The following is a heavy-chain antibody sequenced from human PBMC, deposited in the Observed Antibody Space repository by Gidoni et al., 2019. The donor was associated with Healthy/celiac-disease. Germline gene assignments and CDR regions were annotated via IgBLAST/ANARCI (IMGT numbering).Heavy chain of an antibody. J-gene: IGHJ6*02. CDR2: ISSSSSYI. V-gene: IGHV3-21*01. Sequence: EVQLVESGGGLVKPGGSLRLSCAASGFTFSSYSMNWVRQAPGKGLEWVSSISSSSSYIYYADSVKGRFTISRDNAKNSLYLQMNSLRAEDTAVYYCARGDIVLMVYAWGMDVWGQGTTVTVSS. D-gene: IGHD2-8*01. CDR3: ARGDIVLMVYAWGMDV. CDR1: GFTFSSYS.